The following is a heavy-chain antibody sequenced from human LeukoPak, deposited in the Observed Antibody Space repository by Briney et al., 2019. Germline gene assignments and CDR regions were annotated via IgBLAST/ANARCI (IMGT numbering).Heavy chain of an antibody. CDR3: ARDMDGYNANWLDP. D-gene: IGHD5-24*01. V-gene: IGHV4-59*01. Sequence: PSETLSLTCTVSGASISSDHWSWIRQPPGTGLEWIGYMYYSGSTNYNPSLKSRVTMSVDSSKNQFSLKLSSVTAADAAVYYCARDMDGYNANWLDPWGQGTLVTVSS. CDR2: MYYSGST. CDR1: GASISSDH. J-gene: IGHJ5*02.